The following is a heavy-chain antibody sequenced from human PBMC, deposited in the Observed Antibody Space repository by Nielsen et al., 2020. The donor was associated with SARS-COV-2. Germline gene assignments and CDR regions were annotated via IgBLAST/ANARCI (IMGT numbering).Heavy chain of an antibody. CDR2: IYYSGIT. Sequence: GSLRLSCTVSGGSISSSTEFWGWIRQPPGKGLEWIGTIYYSGITYHNPSLKSRVTISVDTSESQFSLRLSSVTAADTTVYYCARVKAGRGNALDYWGQGTLVTVSS. CDR1: GGSISSSTEF. V-gene: IGHV4-39*07. CDR3: ARVKAGRGNALDY. J-gene: IGHJ4*02. D-gene: IGHD4-23*01.